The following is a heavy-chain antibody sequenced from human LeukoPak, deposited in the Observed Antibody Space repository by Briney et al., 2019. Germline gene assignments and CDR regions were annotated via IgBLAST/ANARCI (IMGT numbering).Heavy chain of an antibody. CDR2: ISWNSGSI. J-gene: IGHJ3*02. CDR3: AKDKEATLRHGDAFDI. V-gene: IGHV3-9*01. Sequence: GRSLRLSCAASGFTFDDYAMHWVRQAPGKGLEWVSGISWNSGSIGYADSVKGRFTISRDNAKNSLYLQMNSLRAEDTTLYYCAKDKEATLRHGDAFDIWGQGTMVTVSS. CDR1: GFTFDDYA. D-gene: IGHD4-17*01.